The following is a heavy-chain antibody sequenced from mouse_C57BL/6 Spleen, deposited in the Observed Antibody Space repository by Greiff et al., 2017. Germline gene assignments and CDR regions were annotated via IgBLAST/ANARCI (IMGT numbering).Heavy chain of an antibody. D-gene: IGHD1-1*01. V-gene: IGHV5-6*01. CDR3: ARQNYDGSSFDY. CDR2: ISSGGSYT. CDR1: GFTFSSYG. Sequence: EVQRVESGGDLVKPGGSLKLSCAASGFTFSSYGMSWVRQTPDKRLEWVATISSGGSYTYYPDSVKGRFTISRDNAKNTLYLQMSSLKSEDTAMYYCARQNYDGSSFDYWGQGTTLTVSS. J-gene: IGHJ2*01.